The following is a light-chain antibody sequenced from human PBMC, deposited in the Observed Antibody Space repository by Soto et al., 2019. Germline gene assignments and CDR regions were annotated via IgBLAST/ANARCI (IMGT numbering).Light chain of an antibody. Sequence: QSALTQPASVSGSPGQSITISCTGTSSDVGGYNYVSWYQQHPGKAPKLMIYEVSNRPSGVSNRFSGSKSGNTASLTISGLPAEDEADHYCSSYTSSSTYVFGTGTKLTVL. J-gene: IGLJ1*01. CDR3: SSYTSSSTYV. V-gene: IGLV2-14*01. CDR1: SSDVGGYNY. CDR2: EVS.